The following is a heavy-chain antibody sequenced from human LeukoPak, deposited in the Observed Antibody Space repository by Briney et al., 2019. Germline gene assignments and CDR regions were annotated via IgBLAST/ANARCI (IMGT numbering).Heavy chain of an antibody. D-gene: IGHD4-23*01. Sequence: PGGSLRLSCAASGFTFSNYWMTWVRQAPGKGLEWVANIKQDGSEKYHVDSVKGRFTISRDNAKNSLYLQMNSLRVEDTALYYCARVRSVGGNPHAFNIWGQGTMVTVSS. CDR2: IKQDGSEK. J-gene: IGHJ3*02. CDR1: GFTFSNYW. CDR3: ARVRSVGGNPHAFNI. V-gene: IGHV3-7*01.